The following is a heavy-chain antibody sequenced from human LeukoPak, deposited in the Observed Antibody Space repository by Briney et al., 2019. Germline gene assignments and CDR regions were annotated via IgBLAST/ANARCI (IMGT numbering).Heavy chain of an antibody. D-gene: IGHD3-3*01. CDR1: GGSFSGYY. J-gene: IGHJ4*02. CDR3: ARDFRFHDDY. Sequence: SETLSLTCAVYGGSFSGYYWSWIRQPPGKGLEWIGEINHSGSTNYNPSLKSRVTISVDTSKNQFSLKLSSVTAADTAVYYCARDFRFHDDYWGQGTLVTVSS. CDR2: INHSGST. V-gene: IGHV4-34*01.